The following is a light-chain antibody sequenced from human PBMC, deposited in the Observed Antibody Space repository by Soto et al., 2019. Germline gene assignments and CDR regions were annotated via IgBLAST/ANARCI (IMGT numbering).Light chain of an antibody. J-gene: IGKJ5*01. CDR1: QSLITRY. Sequence: EIVLTQSPGTLSLFPGERATFSCRASQSLITRYLAWYQQKPGQAPRLLIYGASSRATGIPDRFSGSGSGTDFTLTISRLEPEDFAVYSCQQYGTSPTFGQGTRLEIK. V-gene: IGKV3-20*01. CDR2: GAS. CDR3: QQYGTSPT.